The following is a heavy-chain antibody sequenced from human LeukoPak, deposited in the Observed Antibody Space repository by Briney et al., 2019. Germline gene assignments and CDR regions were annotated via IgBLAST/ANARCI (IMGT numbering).Heavy chain of an antibody. CDR1: GFTFSSYA. CDR2: ISGSGGGT. D-gene: IGHD3-22*01. J-gene: IGHJ1*01. Sequence: GGSLRLSCAASGFTFSSYAMSWVRQTPGKGLEWVSAISGSGGGTYYTDSVKGRFTISRDNSKNTLFLQMNSLRAEDTAVYYCATQSGYDSSGSLYFQHWGQGTLVTVSS. V-gene: IGHV3-23*01. CDR3: ATQSGYDSSGSLYFQH.